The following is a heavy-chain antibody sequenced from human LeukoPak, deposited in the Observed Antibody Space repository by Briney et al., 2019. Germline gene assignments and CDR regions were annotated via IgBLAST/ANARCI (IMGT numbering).Heavy chain of an antibody. CDR3: ARDSYGGSDAFDI. V-gene: IGHV1-69*06. D-gene: IGHD5-18*01. CDR1: GGTFSSYA. Sequence: SVKVSCKASGGTFSSYAISWVRQAPGQGLEWMGGIIPIFGTANYAQKFQGRVTITADKSTSTAYMELSSLRSEDTAVYYCARDSYGGSDAFDIWGQGTMVTVSS. CDR2: IIPIFGTA. J-gene: IGHJ3*02.